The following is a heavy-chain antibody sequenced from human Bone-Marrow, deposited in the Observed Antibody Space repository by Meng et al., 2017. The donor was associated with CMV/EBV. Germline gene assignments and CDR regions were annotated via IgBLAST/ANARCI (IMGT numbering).Heavy chain of an antibody. J-gene: IGHJ5*02. CDR2: IYYSGST. D-gene: IGHD2-2*01. V-gene: IGHV4-39*01. CDR1: GGSISSSSYY. CDR3: ARLIVVVQARGWFDP. Sequence: SETLSLTCTVSGGSISSSSYYWGWIRQPPGKGLEWIGGIYYSGSTYYNPSLKSRVTISVDTSKNQFSLKLSSVTAADTAVYYCARLIVVVQARGWFDPWGQGPLVTVSS.